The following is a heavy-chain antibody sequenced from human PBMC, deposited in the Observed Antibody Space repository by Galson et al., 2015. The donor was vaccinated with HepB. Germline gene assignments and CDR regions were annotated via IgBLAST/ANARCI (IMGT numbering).Heavy chain of an antibody. J-gene: IGHJ3*02. CDR2: ISGRGGST. V-gene: IGHV3-23*01. CDR3: AKGVVVPAAVRAFDI. CDR1: GFTFTTYG. D-gene: IGHD2-2*01. Sequence: SLRLSCAASGFTFTTYGMSWVRQAPGKGLEWVSSISGRGGSTEYADSVKGRFTISRDNSKNTLYLQANSLRAEDTAVYYCAKGVVVPAAVRAFDIWGQGTMVTVSS.